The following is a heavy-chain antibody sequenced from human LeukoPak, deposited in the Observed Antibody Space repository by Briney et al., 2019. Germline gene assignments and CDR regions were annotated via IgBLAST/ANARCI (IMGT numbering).Heavy chain of an antibody. CDR1: GFTFTTHW. J-gene: IGHJ6*02. Sequence: QPGGSLRLSCGASGFTFTTHWIHWVRQAPGKGLVWVSRIKPDGSDTNYADSVKGRFTISRDNAKNTVYLQMNSLRAEDTAVYYCARERFYYGSGSPSGMDVWGQGTTVTVSS. V-gene: IGHV3-74*01. CDR2: IKPDGSDT. D-gene: IGHD3-10*01. CDR3: ARERFYYGSGSPSGMDV.